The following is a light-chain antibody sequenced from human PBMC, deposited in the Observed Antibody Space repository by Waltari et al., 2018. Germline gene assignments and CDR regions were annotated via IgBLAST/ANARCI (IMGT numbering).Light chain of an antibody. V-gene: IGLV4-69*01. CDR1: RGHSSNV. J-gene: IGLJ3*02. CDR2: VNSDGRH. CDR3: QTGGHGTWV. Sequence: QLVVTQSPSASASLRASVKLTCTLSRGHSSNVIPWLQQHPERGPRYLVKVNSDGRHSRGAESPDRFSGSRAGAEGYLTISNRQAEDGADYYCQTGGHGTWVFGGGTKLTGL.